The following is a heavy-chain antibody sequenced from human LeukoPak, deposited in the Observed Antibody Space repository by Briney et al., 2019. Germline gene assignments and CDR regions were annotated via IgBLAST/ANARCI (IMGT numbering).Heavy chain of an antibody. J-gene: IGHJ4*02. D-gene: IGHD6-19*01. CDR3: AKSHKTGSGWYYYFDY. Sequence: GGSLRLSCAASGFTFSSYAMSWFRQAPGKGLEWVSAISGSGGSTYYADSVKGRFTISRDNSKNTLYLQMNSLRAEDTAVYYCAKSHKTGSGWYYYFDYWGQGTLVTVSS. CDR2: ISGSGGST. CDR1: GFTFSSYA. V-gene: IGHV3-23*01.